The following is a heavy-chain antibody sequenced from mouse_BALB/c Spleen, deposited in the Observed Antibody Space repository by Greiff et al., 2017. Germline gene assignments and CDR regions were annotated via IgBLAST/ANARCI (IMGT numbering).Heavy chain of an antibody. CDR1: GYTFTSYW. Sequence: VQLQQSGAELAKPGASVKMSCKASGYTFTSYWMHWVKQRPGQGLEWIGYINPSTGYTEYNQKFKDKATLTADKSSSTAYMQLSSLTSEDSAVYYCARSGGLRRREFDYWGQGTTLTVSS. J-gene: IGHJ2*01. CDR3: ARSGGLRRREFDY. V-gene: IGHV1-7*01. D-gene: IGHD2-4*01. CDR2: INPSTGYT.